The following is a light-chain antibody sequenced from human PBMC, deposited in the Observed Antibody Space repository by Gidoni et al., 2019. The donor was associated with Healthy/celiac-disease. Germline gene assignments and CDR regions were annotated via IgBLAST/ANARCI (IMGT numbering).Light chain of an antibody. J-gene: IGKJ1*01. Sequence: DIVMTQSPDSLAASLGERATINCKSSQSVLYSSNNKNYLAWYQQKPGQPPKLLLYWASTRESGVPDRFSGSGSGTEFTLTISSLQAEDVAVYYCQQYYSTPPAFGQGTKVEIK. V-gene: IGKV4-1*01. CDR2: WAS. CDR3: QQYYSTPPA. CDR1: QSVLYSSNNKNY.